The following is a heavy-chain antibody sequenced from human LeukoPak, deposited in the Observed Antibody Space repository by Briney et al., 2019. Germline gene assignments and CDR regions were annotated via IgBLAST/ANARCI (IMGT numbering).Heavy chain of an antibody. CDR3: ARDLGTTGWHTFDY. CDR1: GDSVSSKNGA. CDR2: TYYRSKWYN. J-gene: IGHJ4*02. D-gene: IGHD6-19*01. Sequence: SQTLSLTCAVSGDSVSSKNGAWNWIRQSPSRGLEWQGRTYYRSKWYNDYAESMEGRMTISQDTSKNQYSLHLNSVTPDDTAVYYCARDLGTTGWHTFDYWGQGTLVTVSS. V-gene: IGHV6-1*01.